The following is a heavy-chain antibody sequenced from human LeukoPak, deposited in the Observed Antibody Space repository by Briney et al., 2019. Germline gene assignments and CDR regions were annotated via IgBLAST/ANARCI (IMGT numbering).Heavy chain of an antibody. CDR1: GFTFSSYE. D-gene: IGHD1-26*01. J-gene: IGHJ4*02. V-gene: IGHV3-48*03. CDR3: AKDIGWELLRYYFDY. Sequence: GGSLRLSCAASGFTFSSYEMNWVRQAPGKGLEWVSYISSSGSTIYYADSVKGRFTISRDNAKNSLYLQMNSLRAEDTALYYCAKDIGWELLRYYFDYWGQGTLVTVSS. CDR2: ISSSGSTI.